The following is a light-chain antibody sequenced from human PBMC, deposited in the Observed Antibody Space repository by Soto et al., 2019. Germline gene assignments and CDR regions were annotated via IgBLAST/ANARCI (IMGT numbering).Light chain of an antibody. V-gene: IGKV3-20*01. CDR3: QQHGISHIT. CDR2: DAS. Sequence: VLTQSPGTLSLSPGGRATLSCRASQHINNNYLAWYQHKPGQAPRLLIYDASLRATGVPDRFSGSGSGTDFTLTITSLEPDDSAVYYCQQHGISHITCGQGTRLEI. CDR1: QHINNNY. J-gene: IGKJ5*01.